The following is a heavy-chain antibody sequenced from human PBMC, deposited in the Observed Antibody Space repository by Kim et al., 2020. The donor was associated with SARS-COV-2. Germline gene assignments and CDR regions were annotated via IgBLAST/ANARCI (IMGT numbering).Heavy chain of an antibody. Sequence: YHNPSLKSRVTISVDTSKNQFSLKLSSVTAADTAVYYCARGSLEWLLADYWGQGTLVTVSS. D-gene: IGHD3-3*01. V-gene: IGHV4-31*02. J-gene: IGHJ4*02. CDR3: ARGSLEWLLADY.